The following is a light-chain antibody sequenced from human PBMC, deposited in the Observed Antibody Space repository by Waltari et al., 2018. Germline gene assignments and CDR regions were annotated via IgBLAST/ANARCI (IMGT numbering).Light chain of an antibody. CDR2: EVS. CDR1: TTDIGTFKL. V-gene: IGLV2-23*02. Sequence: QSALTQSASVSGSPGQSIAIPCTWTTTDIGTFKLVSWYQQHPGKAPKPLLYEVSKRPAGVSNRFSGSKSGNTASLTISGLQAEDEAEYYCCSYAGNDMLFGGGTKVTVL. J-gene: IGLJ2*01. CDR3: CSYAGNDML.